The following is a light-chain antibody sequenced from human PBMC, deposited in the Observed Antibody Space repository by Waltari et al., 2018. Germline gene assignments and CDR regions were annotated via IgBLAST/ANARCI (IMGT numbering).Light chain of an antibody. V-gene: IGLV2-11*01. J-gene: IGLJ1*01. CDR2: DGR. CDR1: TSDVGGYHY. Sequence: QSALTQPRSVSGSPGQSVTISCTGTTSDVGGYHYVSWFQQHPVTAPKLIIYDGRERPSAVPARFSGSKSDNTASLTISGLQAEDEADYYCCSYAGSYTYVFGSGTKVTVL. CDR3: CSYAGSYTYV.